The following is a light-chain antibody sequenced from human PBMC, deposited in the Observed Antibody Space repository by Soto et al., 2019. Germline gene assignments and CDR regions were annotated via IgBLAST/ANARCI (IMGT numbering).Light chain of an antibody. J-gene: IGKJ1*01. V-gene: IGKV3-20*01. CDR2: GAS. CDR3: QQYVSSPWA. Sequence: TQSASTLSVSPGERATLSCRASQSVSVNLAWYQQKPGQAPRLLIYGASRRATGIPDRFTGSGSGTDFTLTISRLEPEDFAVYYCQQYVSSPWAFGQGTKVDIK. CDR1: QSVSVN.